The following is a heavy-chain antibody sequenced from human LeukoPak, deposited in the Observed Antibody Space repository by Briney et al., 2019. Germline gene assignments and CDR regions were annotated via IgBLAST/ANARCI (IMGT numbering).Heavy chain of an antibody. V-gene: IGHV4-34*01. J-gene: IGHJ4*02. CDR2: INHSGST. Sequence: KPSETLSLTCAVYGGSLSGYYWSWIRQPPGKGLEWIGEINHSGSTNYNPSLKSRVTISVDTSKNQFSLKLSSVTAADTAVYYCARVVFESSSWPIDYWGQGTPVTVSS. D-gene: IGHD6-13*01. CDR1: GGSLSGYY. CDR3: ARVVFESSSWPIDY.